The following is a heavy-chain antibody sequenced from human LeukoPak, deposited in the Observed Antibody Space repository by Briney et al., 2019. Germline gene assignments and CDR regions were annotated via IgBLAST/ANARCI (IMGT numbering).Heavy chain of an antibody. J-gene: IGHJ4*02. CDR1: GYTFTSYA. CDR3: ARADIVVVPAPGDY. V-gene: IGHV1-3*01. D-gene: IGHD2-2*01. CDR2: INAGNGNT. Sequence: GASVKVSCKASGYTFTSYAMHWVRQAPGQRLEWMGWINAGNGNTKYSQKFQGRVTITRDASASTAYMELSGLRSEDTAVYYCARADIVVVPAPGDYWGQGTLVTVSS.